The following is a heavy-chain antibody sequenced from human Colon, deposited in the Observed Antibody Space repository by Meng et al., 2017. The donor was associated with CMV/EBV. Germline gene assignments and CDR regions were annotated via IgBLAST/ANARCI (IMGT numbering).Heavy chain of an antibody. CDR3: ARDNYYDDSQIFYKTGRFDP. D-gene: IGHD3-16*01. Sequence: VQLVRSGDEVKKPEASVKVSCKASGYTLTRHGISWVRQAPGQGLEWMGWINTYNGNTDYSQKFQGRVTMTTDTSTNTAYMELRSLKSDDTAVYYCARDNYYDDSQIFYKTGRFDPWGQGTLVTVSS. V-gene: IGHV1-18*01. CDR2: INTYNGNT. CDR1: GYTLTRHG. J-gene: IGHJ5*02.